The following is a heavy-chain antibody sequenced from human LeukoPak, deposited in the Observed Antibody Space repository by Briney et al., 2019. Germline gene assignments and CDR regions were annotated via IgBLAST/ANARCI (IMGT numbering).Heavy chain of an antibody. Sequence: PSETLSLTCTVSGGSISSSYYWGWIRQPPEKGLEWIGSIYYSGSTYYNPSLKSRVTISVDTSKNQFSLKLSSVTPEDTAVYYCATENADRGSSWYGGWYNWFDPWGQGTLVTVSS. CDR2: IYYSGST. J-gene: IGHJ5*02. V-gene: IGHV4-39*07. D-gene: IGHD6-13*01. CDR1: GGSISSSYY. CDR3: ATENADRGSSWYGGWYNWFDP.